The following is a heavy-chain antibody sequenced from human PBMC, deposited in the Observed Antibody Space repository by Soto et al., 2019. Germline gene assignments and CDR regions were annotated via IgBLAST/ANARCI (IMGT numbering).Heavy chain of an antibody. D-gene: IGHD3-10*01. CDR2: IYYSGST. CDR3: AREHESSGTLDY. Sequence: SETLSLTCTVSGGSISSGDYYWSWIRQPPGKGLEWIGYIYYSGSTYYNPSLKSRVTISVDTSKNQFSLKLSSVTAADTAVYYCAREHESSGTLDYWGQGTLVTVSS. CDR1: GGSISSGDYY. V-gene: IGHV4-30-4*01. J-gene: IGHJ4*02.